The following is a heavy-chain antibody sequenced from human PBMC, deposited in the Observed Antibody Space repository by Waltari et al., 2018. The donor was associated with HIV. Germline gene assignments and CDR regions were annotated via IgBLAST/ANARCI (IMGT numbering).Heavy chain of an antibody. D-gene: IGHD1-26*01. CDR1: GYSISSGYY. CDR2: IDHSGTT. CDR3: ARDQVGATYFDY. Sequence: QVQLQESGPGLVKPSETLSLTCAVSGYSISSGYYWGWIRQPPGKGLEGIGSIDHSGTTYSNPSLKSRVTISIDTSKNQVSLKLSSVTAADTAVYYCARDQVGATYFDYWGQGTLVTVSS. V-gene: IGHV4-38-2*02. J-gene: IGHJ4*02.